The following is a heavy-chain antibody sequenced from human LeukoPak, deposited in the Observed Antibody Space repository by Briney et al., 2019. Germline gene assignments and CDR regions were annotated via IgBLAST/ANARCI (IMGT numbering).Heavy chain of an antibody. CDR3: ARRYCSGGSCYSGFDY. CDR1: GNXFTNYW. CDR2: IYPGDSDT. V-gene: IGHV5-51*01. D-gene: IGHD2-15*01. J-gene: IGHJ4*02. Sequence: GESLKISCNGSGNXFTNYWIGWVRQMPGKGLEWMGIIYPGDSDTTYSPSFQGQDTISADKSISTAYLQWSSLKASDTAMYYCARRYCSGGSCYSGFDYWGQGTLVTVSS.